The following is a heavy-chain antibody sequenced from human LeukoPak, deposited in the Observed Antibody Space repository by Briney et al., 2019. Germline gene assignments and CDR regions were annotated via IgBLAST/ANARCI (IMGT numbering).Heavy chain of an antibody. D-gene: IGHD2-2*01. CDR2: IYTSGST. CDR3: ARGPVVPAAIGFDP. CDR1: GGSISSYY. V-gene: IGHV4-4*07. J-gene: IGHJ5*02. Sequence: NPSETLSLTCTVSGGSISSYYWSWIRQPAGKGLEWIGRIYTSGSTNYNPSLKSRVTISVDTSKNQFSLKLSSVTAADTAVYYCARGPVVPAAIGFDPWGQGTLVTVSS.